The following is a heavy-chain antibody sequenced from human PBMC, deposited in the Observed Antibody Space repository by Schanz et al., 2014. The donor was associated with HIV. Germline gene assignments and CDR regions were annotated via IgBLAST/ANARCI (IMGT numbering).Heavy chain of an antibody. CDR3: ARAGVTDLFDH. D-gene: IGHD2-21*02. J-gene: IGHJ4*02. V-gene: IGHV3-33*01. Sequence: QVQLVESGGGVVQPGRSLRLSCAATGFTFSNFAMHWVRQAPGKGLEWDPVIWYDGSYKYYADSVKGRFTISRDKAKNSLYLQMNSLRDEDTAVYYCARAGVTDLFDHWGQGTLVTVSS. CDR2: IWYDGSYK. CDR1: GFTFSNFA.